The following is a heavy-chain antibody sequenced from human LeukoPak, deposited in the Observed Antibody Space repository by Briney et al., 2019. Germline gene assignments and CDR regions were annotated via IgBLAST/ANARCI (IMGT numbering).Heavy chain of an antibody. V-gene: IGHV3-23*01. CDR3: AKEWANWN. D-gene: IGHD1-1*01. CDR1: GLPLRNYP. Sequence: GGSLRLPCAACGLPLRNYPMRCVRHARGKGLEWVSDISGNGASTYYADSVKGRFTISRDNSKNTLYLQMSSLRVEDTAVYYCAKEWANWNWGQGTLVTVSS. CDR2: ISGNGAST. J-gene: IGHJ4*02.